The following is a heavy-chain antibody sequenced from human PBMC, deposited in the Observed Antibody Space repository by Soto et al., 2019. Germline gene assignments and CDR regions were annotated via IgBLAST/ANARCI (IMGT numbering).Heavy chain of an antibody. CDR2: IKSRISGGTA. D-gene: IGHD3-3*01. CDR1: GFTFSNAW. Sequence: EVQLVESGGGLVKPGGSLRVSCAASGFTFSNAWMSWVRQAPGKGLEWVGRIKSRISGGTADYAAPVKGRFTMSRDDSKNMLFLQMNSLRTEDTAVYYCTTFDFPEVGYWGQGTLVTVSS. J-gene: IGHJ4*02. V-gene: IGHV3-15*01. CDR3: TTFDFPEVGY.